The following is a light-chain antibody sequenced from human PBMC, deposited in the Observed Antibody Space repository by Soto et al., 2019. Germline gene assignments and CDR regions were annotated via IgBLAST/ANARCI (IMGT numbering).Light chain of an antibody. Sequence: QSVLTQPPSVSAAPGQTVTISCSGSSSNIGTNYVSWYQQLPGTPPKLLIYDNNSRASGIPDRFSGSKSDTSATLAITGLQTGDEADYYCGTWDNSLSGLVLFGGGTKLTVL. CDR1: SSNIGTNY. V-gene: IGLV1-51*01. CDR3: GTWDNSLSGLVL. CDR2: DNN. J-gene: IGLJ2*01.